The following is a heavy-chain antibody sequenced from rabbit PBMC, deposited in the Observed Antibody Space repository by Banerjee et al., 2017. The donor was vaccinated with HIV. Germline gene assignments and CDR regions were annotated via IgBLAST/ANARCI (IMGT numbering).Heavy chain of an antibody. CDR3: ARAGGFENYFNL. J-gene: IGHJ4*01. V-gene: IGHV1S45*01. Sequence: QAQLGESGGGPVQPEGSLKLPCRAYGFTLSSSDYMCWVRQAPGKGLEWIGCIVAGSSGTTYYASWAKGRFTISKTSSTTVTLQMTSLTAADTATYFCARAGGFENYFNLWGQGTLVTVS. CDR1: GFTLSSSDY. D-gene: IGHD1-1*01. CDR2: IVAGSSGTT.